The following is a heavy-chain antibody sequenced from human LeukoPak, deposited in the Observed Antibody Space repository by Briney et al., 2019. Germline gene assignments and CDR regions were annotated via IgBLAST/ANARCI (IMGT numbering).Heavy chain of an antibody. Sequence: PGRSLRLSCAASGFTFSSYGMHWVRQAPGKGLEWVAVISYDERNKSYADSVKSRFTISRHNSKNTLYLQINSLRAEDTAMYYCAKDALGYCSSANCYDGFDYWGQGTLVTASS. CDR3: AKDALGYCSSANCYDGFDY. J-gene: IGHJ4*02. D-gene: IGHD2-2*01. CDR2: ISYDERNK. CDR1: GFTFSSYG. V-gene: IGHV3-30*18.